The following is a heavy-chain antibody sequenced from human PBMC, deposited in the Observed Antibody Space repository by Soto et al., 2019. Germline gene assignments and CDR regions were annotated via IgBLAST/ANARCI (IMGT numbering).Heavy chain of an antibody. V-gene: IGHV1-46*03. CDR2: INPSGGST. CDR3: ARERIAVAGSAEYYYGMDV. CDR1: GYTFTSYY. Sequence: ASVKVSCKASGYTFTSYYMHWVRQAPGQGLEWMGIINPSGGSTSYAQKFQGRVTMTRDTSTSTVYMELSSLRSEDTAVYYCARERIAVAGSAEYYYGMDVWGQGTTVTVSS. D-gene: IGHD6-19*01. J-gene: IGHJ6*02.